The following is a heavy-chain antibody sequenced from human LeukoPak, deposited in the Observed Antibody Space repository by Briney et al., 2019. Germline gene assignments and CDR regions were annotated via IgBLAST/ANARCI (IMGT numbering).Heavy chain of an antibody. CDR1: GFTFSNTY. CDR2: IYSSGGT. CDR3: AKDASGPAF. V-gene: IGHV3-53*01. D-gene: IGHD1-26*01. Sequence: GGSLRLSCAASGFTFSNTYMSWVRQAPGKGLEWVSVIYSSGGTFYSDSVKGRFTISRDYSKNTLNLQMNGLRADDTATYYCAKDASGPAFWGQGTLVTVSS. J-gene: IGHJ4*02.